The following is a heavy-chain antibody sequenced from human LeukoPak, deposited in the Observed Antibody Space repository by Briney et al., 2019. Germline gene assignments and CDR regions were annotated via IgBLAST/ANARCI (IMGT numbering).Heavy chain of an antibody. CDR1: GGSISSGSYY. V-gene: IGHV4-61*02. D-gene: IGHD3-3*01. Sequence: SETLSLTCTVSGGSISSGSYYWSWIRQPAGKGLEWIGRIYTSGSTNYNPSLKSRVTISVDTSKNQFSLKLSSVTAADTAVYYCAGEGDVYDFWSGYSNWFDPWGQGTLVTVSS. CDR2: IYTSGST. J-gene: IGHJ5*02. CDR3: AGEGDVYDFWSGYSNWFDP.